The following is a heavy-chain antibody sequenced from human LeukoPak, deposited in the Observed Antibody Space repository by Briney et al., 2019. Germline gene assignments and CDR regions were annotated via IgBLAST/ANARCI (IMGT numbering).Heavy chain of an antibody. CDR3: ARDRAVAGFEFDY. Sequence: ASVKVSCKASGYTFTGYYMHWVRQAPGQGLEWMGWINPNSGGTNYAQKFQGRVTITRDTSISTAYMELSRLRSDDTAVYYCARDRAVAGFEFDYWGQGTLVTVSS. CDR1: GYTFTGYY. J-gene: IGHJ4*02. D-gene: IGHD6-19*01. CDR2: INPNSGGT. V-gene: IGHV1-2*02.